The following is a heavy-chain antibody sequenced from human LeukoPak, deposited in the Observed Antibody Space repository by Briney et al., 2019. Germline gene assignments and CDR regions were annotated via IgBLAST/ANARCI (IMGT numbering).Heavy chain of an antibody. D-gene: IGHD1-1*01. CDR3: ARRTYGNWFDP. CDR1: GDSISTYY. J-gene: IGHJ5*02. Sequence: SETLSLACTVSGDSISTYYWSWIRQPPGKGLEWIGYIYYSGSTNYNPSLKSRVTISVDTSKNQFSLRLNSVTAADTAVYYCARRTYGNWFDPWGQGTLVTVSS. CDR2: IYYSGST. V-gene: IGHV4-59*08.